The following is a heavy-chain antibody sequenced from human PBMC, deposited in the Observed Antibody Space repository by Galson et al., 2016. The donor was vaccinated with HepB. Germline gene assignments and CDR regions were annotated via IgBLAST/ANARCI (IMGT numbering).Heavy chain of an antibody. V-gene: IGHV3-73*01. CDR3: TRGYCSGGSCSMQDY. CDR2: IRSKANSYAT. CDR1: GLTFSRHW. J-gene: IGHJ4*02. D-gene: IGHD2-15*01. Sequence: SLRLSCAASGLTFSRHWMSWARQAPGKGLEWVGRIRSKANSYATAYAASVKGRFTISRDDSKNTAYLQMNGLKTEDTAVYYCTRGYCSGGSCSMQDYWGQGTLVTVSS.